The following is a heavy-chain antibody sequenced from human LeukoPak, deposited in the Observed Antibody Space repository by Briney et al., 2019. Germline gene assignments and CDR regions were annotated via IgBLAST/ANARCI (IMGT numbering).Heavy chain of an antibody. V-gene: IGHV4-59*08. J-gene: IGHJ4*02. CDR3: ARQAPYSSNYFDY. D-gene: IGHD6-19*01. CDR2: IYYSGST. CDR1: GGSISSYY. Sequence: SETLSLACTVSGGSISSYYWSWIRQPPGKGLEWIGYIYYSGSTNYNPSLKSRVTISVDTSKNQFSLKLSSVTAADTAVYYCARQAPYSSNYFDYWGQGTLVTVSS.